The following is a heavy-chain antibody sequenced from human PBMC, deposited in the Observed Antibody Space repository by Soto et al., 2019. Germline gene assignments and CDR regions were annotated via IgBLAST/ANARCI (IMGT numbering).Heavy chain of an antibody. CDR1: GYSLTSYW. V-gene: IGHV5-10-1*01. CDR3: ARPRGRESSSYYYYGMDV. D-gene: IGHD6-13*01. Sequence: PGESLKISCKGSGYSLTSYWISWVRQMPGKGLEWMGRIDPSDSYTNYSPSFQGHVTISADKSISTAYLQWSSLKASDTAMYYCARPRGRESSSYYYYGMDVWGRGTTVTVSS. CDR2: IDPSDSYT. J-gene: IGHJ6*02.